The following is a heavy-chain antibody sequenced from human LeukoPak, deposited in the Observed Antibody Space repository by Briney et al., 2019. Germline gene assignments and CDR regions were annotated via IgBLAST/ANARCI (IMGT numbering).Heavy chain of an antibody. V-gene: IGHV4-59*01. Sequence: SETLSLTCTVSGGSISSYYWTWIRQPPGKGLEWIGYIHYSGSSRSHPSLNSRVTMSVDTSKSQFSLKLTSVIAADTAVYYCARGRRTAVVTDFDYWGQGTLVTVS. CDR1: GGSISSYY. J-gene: IGHJ4*02. CDR2: IHYSGSS. CDR3: ARGRRTAVVTDFDY. D-gene: IGHD2-21*02.